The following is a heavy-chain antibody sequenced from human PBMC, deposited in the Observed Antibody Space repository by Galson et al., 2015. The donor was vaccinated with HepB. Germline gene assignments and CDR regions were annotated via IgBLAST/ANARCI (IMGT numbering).Heavy chain of an antibody. J-gene: IGHJ3*02. V-gene: IGHV1-18*01. CDR1: GYTFTSYG. CDR3: ARVAESYDSSGYYHGGAFDI. Sequence: SVKVSCKASGYTFTSYGISWVRQAPGQGLEWMGWISAYNGSTNYAQKLQGRVTMTTDTSTSTAYMELRSLRSDDTAVYYCARVAESYDSSGYYHGGAFDIWGQGTMVTVSS. D-gene: IGHD3-22*01. CDR2: ISAYNGST.